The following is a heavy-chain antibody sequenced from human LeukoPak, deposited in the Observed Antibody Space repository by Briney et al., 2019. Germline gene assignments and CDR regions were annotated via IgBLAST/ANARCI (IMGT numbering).Heavy chain of an antibody. CDR1: GGSISSYY. J-gene: IGHJ4*02. CDR3: ARGADSSGYYSIFYFDY. D-gene: IGHD3-22*01. Sequence: SVTLSLTCTVSGGSISSYYWSWIRQPPGKGLEWIGYIYYSGSTNYNPSLKSRVTISVDTSKNQFSLKLSSVTAADTAVYYCARGADSSGYYSIFYFDYWGQGTLVTVSS. V-gene: IGHV4-59*01. CDR2: IYYSGST.